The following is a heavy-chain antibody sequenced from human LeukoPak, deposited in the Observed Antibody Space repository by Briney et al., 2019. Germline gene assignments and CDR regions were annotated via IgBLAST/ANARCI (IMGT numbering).Heavy chain of an antibody. J-gene: IGHJ4*02. V-gene: IGHV4-59*01. D-gene: IGHD5/OR15-5a*01. CDR3: ARAGNSRSTGYYFDY. CDR1: GGSISNYY. Sequence: PSETLSLTCTVSGGSISNYYWTWIRQPPGKGLEWIGFIYYTGSTNYDPSLKSRVTISLGTSKNQFSLKLNSVTAADTAMYFCARAGNSRSTGYYFDYWGQGTLVTVSS. CDR2: IYYTGST.